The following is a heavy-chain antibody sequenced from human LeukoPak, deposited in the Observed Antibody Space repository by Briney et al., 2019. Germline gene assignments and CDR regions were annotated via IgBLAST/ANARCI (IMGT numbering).Heavy chain of an antibody. V-gene: IGHV4-4*08. D-gene: IGHD3-22*01. Sequence: SETLSLTCIVSGGSISNYHWSWIRRPAGKGLEWIGQIHAREGTNYNPPLKSRVTISVDTSKNHFSLKLSSVTAADTAVYYCARARLYSTGYYYVHYFDFWGQGTLVTVSS. CDR1: GGSISNYH. J-gene: IGHJ4*02. CDR3: ARARLYSTGYYYVHYFDF. CDR2: IHAREGT.